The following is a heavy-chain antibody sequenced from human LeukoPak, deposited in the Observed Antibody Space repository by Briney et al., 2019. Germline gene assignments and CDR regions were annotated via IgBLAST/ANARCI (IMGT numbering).Heavy chain of an antibody. CDR3: AKRKNYCSGGSCYSWFDP. J-gene: IGHJ5*02. CDR2: IYTSGST. D-gene: IGHD2-15*01. CDR1: GGSISSGGYS. V-gene: IGHV4-61*02. Sequence: PSQTLSLTCAVSGGSISSGGYSWSWIRQPAGKGLEWIGRIYTSGSTNYNPSLKSRVTISVDTSKNQFSLKLSSVTAADTAVYYCAKRKNYCSGGSCYSWFDPWGQGTLVTVSS.